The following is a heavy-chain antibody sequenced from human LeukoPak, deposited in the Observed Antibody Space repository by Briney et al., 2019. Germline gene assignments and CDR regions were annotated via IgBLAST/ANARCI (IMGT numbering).Heavy chain of an antibody. Sequence: SVKVSCKASGGTFSSYAISWVRQAPGQGLEWMGGIIPIFGTANYAQKFQGRVTITADESTSTAYTELSSLRSEDTAVYYCATEVGATTSFDYWGQGTLVTVSS. CDR2: IIPIFGTA. CDR1: GGTFSSYA. D-gene: IGHD1-26*01. V-gene: IGHV1-69*01. J-gene: IGHJ4*02. CDR3: ATEVGATTSFDY.